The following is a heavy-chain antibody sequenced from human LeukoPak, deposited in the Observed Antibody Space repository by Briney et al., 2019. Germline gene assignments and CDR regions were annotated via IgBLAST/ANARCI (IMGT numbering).Heavy chain of an antibody. CDR3: AKDDYYDSSGYYYGADY. CDR2: ISDSGVST. J-gene: IGHJ4*02. Sequence: PGGSLRLSCAASGFTFNTYAMSWVRQAPGRGLEWVSAISDSGVSTYYADSVKGRFTISRNNSKNTLYLQLNSLRAEDTAVYYCAKDDYYDSSGYYYGADYWGQGTLVTVSS. V-gene: IGHV3-23*01. D-gene: IGHD3-22*01. CDR1: GFTFNTYA.